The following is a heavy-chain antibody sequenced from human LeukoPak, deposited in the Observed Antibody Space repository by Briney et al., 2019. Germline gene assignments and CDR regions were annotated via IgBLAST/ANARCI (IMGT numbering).Heavy chain of an antibody. CDR2: INPNSGRT. J-gene: IGHJ4*02. D-gene: IGHD3-22*01. CDR1: GYTFTGYY. Sequence: ASVKVSCEASGYTFTGYYMHWVRQAPGQGLEWMGWINPNSGRTNYAQKFQGRVTMTGDTSISTAYMELTRLTSDDTAVYYCARGTYYDSSAYSGVRLFDYWGQGTLVTVSS. V-gene: IGHV1-2*02. CDR3: ARGTYYDSSAYSGVRLFDY.